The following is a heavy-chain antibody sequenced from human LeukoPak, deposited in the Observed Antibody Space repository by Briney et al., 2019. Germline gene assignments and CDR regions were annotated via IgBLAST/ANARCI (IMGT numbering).Heavy chain of an antibody. J-gene: IGHJ4*02. CDR1: GYTFTSYG. CDR2: ISTYNGNT. Sequence: ASVKVSCKASGYTFTSYGISWVRQAPGQGLEWMGWISTYNGNTKYAQKFQVRLTMTTDTSTTTAYMELRSLRSDDTAVYYCARLPSDGFWSGYYFKGHFDHWGQGTPVTVSS. V-gene: IGHV1-18*01. CDR3: ARLPSDGFWSGYYFKGHFDH. D-gene: IGHD3-3*01.